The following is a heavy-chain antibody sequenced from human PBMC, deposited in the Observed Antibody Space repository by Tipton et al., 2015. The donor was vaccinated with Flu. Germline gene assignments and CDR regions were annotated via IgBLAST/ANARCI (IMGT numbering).Heavy chain of an antibody. J-gene: IGHJ1*01. V-gene: IGHV4-39*07. CDR1: GASISSRSYY. D-gene: IGHD6-19*01. CDR3: AREKDRSGSEYFQH. CDR2: IYSSGST. Sequence: TLSLTCTVSGASISSRSYYWGWIRQPPGKGLEWIGCIYSSGSTYYNPSLKSRVTISLDTSKNQFSLKLSSVTAADTAVYYCAREKDRSGSEYFQHWGQGTLVTVSS.